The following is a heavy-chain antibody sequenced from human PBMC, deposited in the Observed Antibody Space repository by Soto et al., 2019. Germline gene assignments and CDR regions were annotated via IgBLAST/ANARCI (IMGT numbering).Heavy chain of an antibody. CDR3: ARGYYTSWYWFDR. Sequence: QVQLQESGPGLVKPSETLSLTCTVSVSSGSVSTGVHYWSWIRQPPGKGLEWIGYIYYSGSTNYNPSLMSRVTISVDTSKNQFSLKLTSVTAADTAVYYCARGYYTSWYWFDRWGRGTLVTVSS. V-gene: IGHV4-61*08. D-gene: IGHD6-13*01. CDR2: IYYSGST. J-gene: IGHJ2*01. CDR1: VSSGSVSTGVHY.